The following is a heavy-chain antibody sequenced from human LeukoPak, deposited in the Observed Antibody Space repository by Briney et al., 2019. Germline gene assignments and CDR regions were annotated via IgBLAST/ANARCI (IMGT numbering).Heavy chain of an antibody. J-gene: IGHJ4*02. V-gene: IGHV3-7*03. Sequence: PGGSLRLSCAVSGFTVSVYYMSWVRQAPGKGLEWVGHIKNDGSESYYVDSLKGRFSISRDNTDNALYLQMNSLRVEDTAVYYCAKNNGWFHLAQWGQGTLVTVSS. CDR3: AKNNGWFHLAQ. D-gene: IGHD6-19*01. CDR1: GFTVSVYY. CDR2: IKNDGSES.